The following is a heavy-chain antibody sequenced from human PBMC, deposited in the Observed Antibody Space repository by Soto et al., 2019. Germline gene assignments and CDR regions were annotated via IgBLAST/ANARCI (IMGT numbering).Heavy chain of an antibody. V-gene: IGHV4-30-4*01. D-gene: IGHD3-9*01. CDR2: IYYSGST. CDR1: GGSISSGDYY. Sequence: QVQLQESGPGLVKPSQTLSLTCTVSGGSISSGDYYWSWIRQPPGKGLEWIGYIYYSGSTYYNPSLKSRVTISVDTSKNQFSLKLSSVTAADTAVYYCARMKDVLRYLVHFDYWGQGTLVTVSS. J-gene: IGHJ4*02. CDR3: ARMKDVLRYLVHFDY.